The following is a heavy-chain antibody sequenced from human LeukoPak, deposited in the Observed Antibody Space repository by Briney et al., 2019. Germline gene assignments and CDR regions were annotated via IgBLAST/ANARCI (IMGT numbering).Heavy chain of an antibody. D-gene: IGHD6-13*01. J-gene: IGHJ4*02. V-gene: IGHV3-7*05. Sequence: GGSLRLSCAASGFIFSSYWMSWVRQAPGKGLEWVANIKQDGGEKYYVDSVKGRFTISRDNAKNSLYLQMNSLRAEDTAVYYCAREAAAAHPDYWGQGTLVVVSA. CDR2: IKQDGGEK. CDR3: AREAAAAHPDY. CDR1: GFIFSSYW.